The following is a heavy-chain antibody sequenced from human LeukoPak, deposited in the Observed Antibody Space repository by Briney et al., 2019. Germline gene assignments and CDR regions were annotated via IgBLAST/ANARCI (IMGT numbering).Heavy chain of an antibody. J-gene: IGHJ4*02. CDR1: GGSISSTTYY. D-gene: IGHD3-10*01. V-gene: IGHV4-39*01. CDR2: IYYSGSP. CDR3: ARHAVSGSYYSPLDY. Sequence: SETLSLTCTVSGGSISSTTYYWGWIRQPPGKGLEYIGCIYYSGSPDYNPSLKSRLTISVVRSKNQFSLQLSSVTAADTAIYFCARHAVSGSYYSPLDYWGQGTLVTVSS.